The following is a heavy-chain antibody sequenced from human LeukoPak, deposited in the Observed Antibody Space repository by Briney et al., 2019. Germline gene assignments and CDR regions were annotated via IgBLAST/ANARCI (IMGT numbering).Heavy chain of an antibody. Sequence: PSETLSLTCTVSGGSISSYYWSWIRQPPGKGLEWIGYIYYSGSTNYNPSLKSRVTISVDTSKNQFSLKLSSVTAADTAVYYCARIVLFSPSCSSTSCSPNWFDPWGQGTLVTVSP. CDR2: IYYSGST. CDR1: GGSISSYY. J-gene: IGHJ5*02. CDR3: ARIVLFSPSCSSTSCSPNWFDP. V-gene: IGHV4-59*01. D-gene: IGHD2-2*01.